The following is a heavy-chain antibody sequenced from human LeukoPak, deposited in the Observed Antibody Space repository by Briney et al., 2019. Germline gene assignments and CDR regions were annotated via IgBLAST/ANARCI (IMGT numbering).Heavy chain of an antibody. CDR2: FSADNGNT. V-gene: IGHV1-18*01. CDR1: GYTFTSYG. CDR3: ARGGGRWLQFHEYFQH. D-gene: IGHD5-24*01. Sequence: ASVTVTCKASGYTFTSYGNSWVRQPPGQGLELMGWFSADNGNTNNAQKLQGRVTMTTDTTTSTAYMELRSLRSDDTAVYYCARGGGRWLQFHEYFQHWGQGTLVTVSS. J-gene: IGHJ1*01.